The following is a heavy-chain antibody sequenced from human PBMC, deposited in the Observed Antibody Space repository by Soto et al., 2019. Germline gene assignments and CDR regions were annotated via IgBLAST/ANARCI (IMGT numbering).Heavy chain of an antibody. CDR3: ARELRGAAGLGYYYYMDV. CDR2: IWYDGSNK. V-gene: IGHV3-33*01. Sequence: GGSLRLSCAASGFTFSSYGMHWVRQAPGKGLEWVAVIWYDGSNKYCADSVKGRFTISRDNSKNTLYLQMNSLRAEDTAVYYCARELRGAAGLGYYYYMDVWGKGTTVTVSS. J-gene: IGHJ6*03. CDR1: GFTFSSYG. D-gene: IGHD3-10*01.